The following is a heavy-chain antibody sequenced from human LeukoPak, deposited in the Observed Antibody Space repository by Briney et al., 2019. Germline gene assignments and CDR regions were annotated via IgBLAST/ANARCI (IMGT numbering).Heavy chain of an antibody. Sequence: ASVKVSCKASGYTFTSYDINWVRQATGQGLVWMGWMNPNSGNTGYAQKFQGRVTITRNTSISTAYMELSSLRSEDTAVYYCARGIRYSSSWYDFDYWGQGTLVTVSS. V-gene: IGHV1-8*03. J-gene: IGHJ4*02. D-gene: IGHD6-13*01. CDR2: MNPNSGNT. CDR1: GYTFTSYD. CDR3: ARGIRYSSSWYDFDY.